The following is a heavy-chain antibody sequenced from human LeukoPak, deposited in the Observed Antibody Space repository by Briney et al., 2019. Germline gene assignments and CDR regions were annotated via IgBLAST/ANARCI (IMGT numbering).Heavy chain of an antibody. Sequence: GGSLRLSCAASGFTFSSYAMHWVRQAPGKGLEWVAVISYDGSNKYYADSVKGRFTISRDNSKNTLYLQMNSLRAEDTAVYYCAKDLGKPWDYWGQGTLVTVSS. CDR2: ISYDGSNK. V-gene: IGHV3-30-3*01. J-gene: IGHJ4*02. CDR1: GFTFSSYA. CDR3: AKDLGKPWDY.